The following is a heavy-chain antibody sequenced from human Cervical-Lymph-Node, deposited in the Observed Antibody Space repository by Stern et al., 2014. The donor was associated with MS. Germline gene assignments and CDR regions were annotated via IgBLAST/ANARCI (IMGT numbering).Heavy chain of an antibody. V-gene: IGHV3-33*01. Sequence: VQLVQSGGGVVQPGRSLRLSCAASGFTFSSSGMHWVRQAQGKGLEWLAIIYYDGSNRYYADSVKGRFTISRDNSKNTLYLQMNSLRAEDTAVYYCAREGGNTAEYFQHWGQGTLVTVSS. D-gene: IGHD4-23*01. CDR2: IYYDGSNR. CDR1: GFTFSSSG. J-gene: IGHJ1*01. CDR3: AREGGNTAEYFQH.